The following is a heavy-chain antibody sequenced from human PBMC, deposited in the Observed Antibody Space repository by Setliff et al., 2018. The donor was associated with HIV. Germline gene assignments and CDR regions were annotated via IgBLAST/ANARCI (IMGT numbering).Heavy chain of an antibody. D-gene: IGHD3-22*01. CDR2: ISHSGSPT. CDR1: GFSFSDNY. CDR3: ATDSSGPLSH. Sequence: GGSLRLSCSVSGFSFSDNYMGWIRLAPGKGLEWISSISHSGSPTHYADSVKGRFTISRDSAKNTLYLQMNSLRAEDTAVYYCATDSSGPLSHWGPGTLVTVSS. V-gene: IGHV3-11*01. J-gene: IGHJ4*02.